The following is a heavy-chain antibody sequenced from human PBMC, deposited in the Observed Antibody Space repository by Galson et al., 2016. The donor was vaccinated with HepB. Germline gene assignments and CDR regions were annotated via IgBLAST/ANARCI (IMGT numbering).Heavy chain of an antibody. D-gene: IGHD4-17*01. CDR2: IKSKSYRETT. Sequence: SLRLSCAGHGFTFADYTLTWFRQAPGKGLEWVGLIKSKSYRETTQYAASVKGRFSISRDDSQTVAYLRMNSLKTEDTGIYYCSRTTETTWYFDPWGQGTQVIVS. CDR3: SRTTETTWYFDP. CDR1: GFTFADYT. J-gene: IGHJ5*02. V-gene: IGHV3-49*03.